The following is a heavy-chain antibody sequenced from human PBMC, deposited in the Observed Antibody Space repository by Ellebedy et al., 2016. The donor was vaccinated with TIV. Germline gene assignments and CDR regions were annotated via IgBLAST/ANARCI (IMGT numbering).Heavy chain of an antibody. V-gene: IGHV3-33*08. CDR1: GFTFSSYG. CDR2: IWYDGSNK. J-gene: IGHJ4*02. CDR3: ARDYSRGLDY. D-gene: IGHD2-21*01. Sequence: GESLKISCAASGFTFSSYGMHWVRQAPGKGLEWVADIWYDGSNKYYADSVKGRFTISRDNSKNTLYLKMNSLRAEDTAVYYCARDYSRGLDYWGQGTLVTVSS.